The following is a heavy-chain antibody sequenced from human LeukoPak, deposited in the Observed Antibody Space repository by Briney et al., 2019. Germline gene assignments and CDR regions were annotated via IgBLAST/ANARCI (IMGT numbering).Heavy chain of an antibody. Sequence: AAETLSLTCTVSGGSISSGYYWGWIRHPPGKGLEWTGEINHSGSTNYNPSLKSRVTISVDTYKNQFSLKLSSVTASDTAVYYCARVAYYGSGSPRRFDYWGQGTLVTVSS. J-gene: IGHJ4*02. D-gene: IGHD3-10*01. CDR1: GGSISSGYY. V-gene: IGHV4-38-2*02. CDR3: ARVAYYGSGSPRRFDY. CDR2: INHSGST.